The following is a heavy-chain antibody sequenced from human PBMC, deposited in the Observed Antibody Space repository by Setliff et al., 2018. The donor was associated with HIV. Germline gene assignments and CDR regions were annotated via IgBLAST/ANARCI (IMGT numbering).Heavy chain of an antibody. V-gene: IGHV3-72*01. CDR3: TTSYGSGTYYRMGAFDI. CDR2: TRNKANSYTT. D-gene: IGHD3-10*01. CDR1: GFTLSDQY. Sequence: PGGSLRLSCAASGFTLSDQYMDWVRQAPGKGLEWVGRTRNKANSYTTEYAASVKGRISISRDDSKNSVYLQMNSLKTEDTAVYYCTTSYGSGTYYRMGAFDIWGQGTMVTVSS. J-gene: IGHJ3*02.